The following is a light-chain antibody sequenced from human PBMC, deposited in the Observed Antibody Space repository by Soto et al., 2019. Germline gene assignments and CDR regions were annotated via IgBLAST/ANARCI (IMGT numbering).Light chain of an antibody. Sequence: EIVMTQSPATLSVSPGERATLSCRASQSVSSNLAWYQQKPGQAPRLLIYGASTRATGIPARFSGSGSRTEFTLTIRSLQSEDFAIYFCQQYNNWPPDRTFGQGTKVEIK. V-gene: IGKV3-15*01. CDR3: QQYNNWPPDRT. CDR2: GAS. J-gene: IGKJ1*01. CDR1: QSVSSN.